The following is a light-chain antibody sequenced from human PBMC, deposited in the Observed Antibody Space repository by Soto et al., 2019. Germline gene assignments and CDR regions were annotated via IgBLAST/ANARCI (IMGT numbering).Light chain of an antibody. V-gene: IGKV2-28*01. Sequence: DIVMTQSPLSLSVTPGEPASISCRSSQSLLHTNGYNYLDWYLQKPGQSPQLLIYVGSNRASGVHDRFSGSGSGTDFTLKISRVEAEDVGIYYCMQVQHAPLACAVGTRVESK. CDR1: QSLLHTNGYNY. CDR2: VGS. CDR3: MQVQHAPLA. J-gene: IGKJ4*01.